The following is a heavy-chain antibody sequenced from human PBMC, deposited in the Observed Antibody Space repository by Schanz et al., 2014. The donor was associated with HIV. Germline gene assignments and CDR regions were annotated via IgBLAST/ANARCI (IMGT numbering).Heavy chain of an antibody. J-gene: IGHJ4*02. CDR2: INSDGSSA. CDR3: ARDSGPGSY. V-gene: IGHV3-74*01. Sequence: VQLVESGGGVVQPGRSLRLSCAASGFTFRNYWMHWVRQAPGKGLVWVSRINSDGSSANYADSVKGRFTISRDNVKNSLYLQMSSLRAEDTAVYYCARDSGPGSYWGQGTLVTVSS. CDR1: GFTFRNYW. D-gene: IGHD3-10*01.